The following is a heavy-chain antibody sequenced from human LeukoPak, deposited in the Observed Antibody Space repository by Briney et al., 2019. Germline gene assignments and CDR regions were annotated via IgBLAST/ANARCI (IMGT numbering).Heavy chain of an antibody. J-gene: IGHJ4*02. CDR1: GFTFSSYA. D-gene: IGHD6-19*01. Sequence: KPGGSLRLSCAASGFTFSSYAMSWVRQAPRKGLEWVSAISGSGGSTYYADSVKGRFTISRDNSKNTLYLQMNSLRAEDTAVYYCAKDSFKAVAGSFDYWGQGTLVTVSS. CDR2: ISGSGGST. CDR3: AKDSFKAVAGSFDY. V-gene: IGHV3-23*01.